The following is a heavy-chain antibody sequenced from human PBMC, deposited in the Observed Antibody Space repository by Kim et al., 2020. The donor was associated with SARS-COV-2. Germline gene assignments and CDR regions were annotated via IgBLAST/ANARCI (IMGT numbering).Heavy chain of an antibody. CDR3: ARDKVEAVVIRGCVGMDV. CDR1: GYTFTSYY. Sequence: ASVKVSCKASGYTFTSYYMHWVRQAPGQGLEWMGIINPSGGSTSYAQKFQGRVTMTRDTSTSTVYMELSSLRSEDTAVYYCARDKVEAVVIRGCVGMDVWGQGTTVTVSS. V-gene: IGHV1-46*01. CDR2: INPSGGST. J-gene: IGHJ6*02. D-gene: IGHD3-22*01.